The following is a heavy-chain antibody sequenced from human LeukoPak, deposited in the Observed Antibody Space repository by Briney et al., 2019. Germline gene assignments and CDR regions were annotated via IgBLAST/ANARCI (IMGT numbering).Heavy chain of an antibody. CDR3: ARWSAQWLINGMDV. CDR1: GGSISSYY. J-gene: IGHJ6*02. D-gene: IGHD6-19*01. CDR2: TLYSGST. V-gene: IGHV4-59*01. Sequence: SETLSLTCTVSGGSISSYYGSWIRQPPGKGLEWIGYTLYSGSTNYNPSLKSRVTISVDTSKNQFSLRLSSVTAADTAVYYCARWSAQWLINGMDVWGQGTTVTVSS.